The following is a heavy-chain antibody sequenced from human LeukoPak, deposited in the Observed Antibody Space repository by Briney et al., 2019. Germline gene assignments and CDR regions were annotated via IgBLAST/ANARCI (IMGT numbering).Heavy chain of an antibody. J-gene: IGHJ4*02. D-gene: IGHD4-11*01. Sequence: GASVKVSCKASGYTFTGYYMHWVRQAPGQGLEWMGRINPNSGGTNYAQKFQGRVTITRDTSISTAYMELSRLRSDDTAVYYCARDRGTVKPSPSDYWGQGTLGTVSS. CDR2: INPNSGGT. V-gene: IGHV1-2*06. CDR3: ARDRGTVKPSPSDY. CDR1: GYTFTGYY.